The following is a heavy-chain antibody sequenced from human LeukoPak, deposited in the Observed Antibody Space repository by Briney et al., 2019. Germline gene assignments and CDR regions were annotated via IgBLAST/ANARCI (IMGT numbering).Heavy chain of an antibody. V-gene: IGHV3-NL1*01. D-gene: IGHD6-19*01. CDR2: IYSGGST. CDR3: ARDLRSSGSYYYMDV. Sequence: GGSLRLSCAASGFTFSSYGMHWVRQAPGKGLEWVSVIYSGGSTYYADSVKGRFTISRDNSKNTPYLQMNSLRAEDTAVYYCARDLRSSGSYYYMDVWGKGTTVTVSS. CDR1: GFTFSSYG. J-gene: IGHJ6*03.